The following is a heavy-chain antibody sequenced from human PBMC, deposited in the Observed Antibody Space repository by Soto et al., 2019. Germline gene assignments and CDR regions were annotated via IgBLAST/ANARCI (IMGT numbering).Heavy chain of an antibody. Sequence: SVKVSCKASGGTFSSYTISWVRQAPGQGLEWMGRIIPILGIANYAQKFQGRVTITADKSTSTAYMELSGLRSEDTAVYYCARDGKLVAAPGNYHFCGMYV. V-gene: IGHV1-69*04. CDR1: GGTFSSYT. J-gene: IGHJ6*01. CDR2: IIPILGIA. D-gene: IGHD6-13*01. CDR3: ARDGKLVAAPGNYHFCGMYV.